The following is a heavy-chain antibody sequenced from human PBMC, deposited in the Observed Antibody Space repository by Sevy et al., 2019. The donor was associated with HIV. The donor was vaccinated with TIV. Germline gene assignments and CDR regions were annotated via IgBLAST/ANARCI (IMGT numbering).Heavy chain of an antibody. D-gene: IGHD6-19*01. V-gene: IGHV1-2*06. CDR3: ARVGLVAGTVNFDY. J-gene: IGHJ4*02. CDR1: GYTFTGYY. Sequence: ASVKVSCKASGYTFTGYYMHWVRQAPGQGLEWMGRINPNSGGTNYAQKFQGRVTMTRDTSISTAYMELSRLGSDDTAVYYCARVGLVAGTVNFDYWGQGTLVTVSS. CDR2: INPNSGGT.